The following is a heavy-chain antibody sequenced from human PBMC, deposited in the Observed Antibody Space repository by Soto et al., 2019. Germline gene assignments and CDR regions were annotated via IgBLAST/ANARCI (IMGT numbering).Heavy chain of an antibody. CDR1: GFTFSSYA. Sequence: GGSLRLSCAASGFTFSSYAMSWVRQAPGKGLEWVSAISGSGGSTYYADSVKGRFTISRDNSKNTLYLQMNSLRAEDTAVYYCAKRPTVAEQRFRPTMMDYFDYWGQGTLVTVSS. J-gene: IGHJ4*02. CDR3: AKRPTVAEQRFRPTMMDYFDY. D-gene: IGHD3-22*01. CDR2: ISGSGGST. V-gene: IGHV3-23*01.